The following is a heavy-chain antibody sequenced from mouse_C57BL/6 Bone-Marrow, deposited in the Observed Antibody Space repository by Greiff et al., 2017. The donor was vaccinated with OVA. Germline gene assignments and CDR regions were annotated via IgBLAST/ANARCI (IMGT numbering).Heavy chain of an antibody. CDR3: AREGNYDYFDC. CDR1: GYAFSSSW. Sequence: QVQLKESGPELVKPGASVKISCKASGYAFSSSWMNWVKQRPGKGLEWIGRIYPGDGDTNYNGKFKGKATLTADKSSSTAYMQLSSLTSEDSAVYFCAREGNYDYFDCWGQGTTLTVSS. V-gene: IGHV1-82*01. CDR2: IYPGDGDT. J-gene: IGHJ2*01. D-gene: IGHD2-1*01.